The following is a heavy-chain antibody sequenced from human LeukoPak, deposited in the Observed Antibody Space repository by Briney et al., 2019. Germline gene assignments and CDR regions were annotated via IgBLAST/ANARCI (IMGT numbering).Heavy chain of an antibody. Sequence: PSETLSLTCAVYGGSFSGYYWSWIRQPPGKGLEWIGEINHSGSTNYNPSLKNRVTISVDTSKNQFSLKLSSVTAADTAVYYCARGGVSGYYEAYNWFDPWGQGTLVTVSS. D-gene: IGHD3-22*01. V-gene: IGHV4-34*01. CDR2: INHSGST. CDR3: ARGGVSGYYEAYNWFDP. J-gene: IGHJ5*02. CDR1: GGSFSGYY.